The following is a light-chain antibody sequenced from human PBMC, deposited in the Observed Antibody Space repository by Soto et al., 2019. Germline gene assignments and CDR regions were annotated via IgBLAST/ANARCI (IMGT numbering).Light chain of an antibody. V-gene: IGKV3-15*01. J-gene: IGKJ1*01. CDR3: QQYTTWTRWT. CDR2: GAS. Sequence: EIVMTQSPATLSVSPGERATLSCRASQSVSSNLAWYQQKPAQAPRLLIYGASTRATGIPARFSGSGSGTEFTLTISSLQSEDFAVYYFQQYTTWTRWTFGQGTKVEIK. CDR1: QSVSSN.